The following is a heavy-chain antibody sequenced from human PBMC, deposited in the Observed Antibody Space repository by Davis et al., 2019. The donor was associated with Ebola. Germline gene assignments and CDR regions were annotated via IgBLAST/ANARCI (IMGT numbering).Heavy chain of an antibody. CDR3: ARHLLAAAGTEDWFDP. J-gene: IGHJ5*02. CDR2: IYHSGST. V-gene: IGHV4-30-2*01. CDR1: GGSISSGGYS. D-gene: IGHD6-13*01. Sequence: LRLSCAVSGGSISSGGYSWSWIRQPPGKGLEWIGYIYHSGSTYYNPSLKSRVTISVDRSKNQFSLKLSSVTAADTAVYYCARHLLAAAGTEDWFDPWGQGTLVTVSS.